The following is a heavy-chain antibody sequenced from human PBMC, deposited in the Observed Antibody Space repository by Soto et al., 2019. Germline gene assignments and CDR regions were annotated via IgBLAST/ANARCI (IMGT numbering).Heavy chain of an antibody. CDR1: AGSISSYY. CDR2: IYYSGST. J-gene: IGHJ4*02. CDR3: ARRYAGNFDY. Sequence: SETRSLTCTVSAGSISSYYWSWIRQPPGKGLEWIGYIYYSGSTNYNPSLKSRVTISVDTSKNQFSLKLSSVTAADTAVYYCARRYAGNFDYWGQGTLVTVS. D-gene: IGHD2-8*01. V-gene: IGHV4-59*01.